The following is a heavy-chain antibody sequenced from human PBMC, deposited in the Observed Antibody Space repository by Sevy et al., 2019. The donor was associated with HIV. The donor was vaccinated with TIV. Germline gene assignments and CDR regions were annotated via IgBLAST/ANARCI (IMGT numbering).Heavy chain of an antibody. D-gene: IGHD3-22*01. CDR1: GGSLSGYF. V-gene: IGHV4-34*01. CDR2: VDHSGRT. J-gene: IGHJ6*02. CDR3: ASPMIKNNRYGMEL. Sequence: SETLSLTCDVSGGSLSGYFWLWIRQPPGRGLEWVGEVDHSGRTTYNPSFRSRFTISIDTFKSQFSLKLTSVTAADTAVYYCASPMIKNNRYGMELWGQGTTVTVSS.